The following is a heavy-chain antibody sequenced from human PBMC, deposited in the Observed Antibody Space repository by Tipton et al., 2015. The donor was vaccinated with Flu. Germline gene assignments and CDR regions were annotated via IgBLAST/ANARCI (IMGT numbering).Heavy chain of an antibody. D-gene: IGHD5-12*01. CDR1: GDSMSSYY. Sequence: GLVKPSETLSLSCTVSGDSMSSYYWSWIRQPAGKGLEWIGRIYTSGSTNYNPSLKSRVSMLIDTSKNQFSLKLTSVTAADTAVYYCARGGVSNSGYRNWGQGTLVTVSS. V-gene: IGHV4-4*07. CDR3: ARGGVSNSGYRN. CDR2: IYTSGST. J-gene: IGHJ4*02.